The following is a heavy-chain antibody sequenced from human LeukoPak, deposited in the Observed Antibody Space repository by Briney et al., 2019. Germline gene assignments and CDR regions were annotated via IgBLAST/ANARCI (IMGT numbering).Heavy chain of an antibody. Sequence: PSETLSLTCTVSGGSIRSSYYYWGWIRQPPGKGLEWIGSIYDSGSTYYNPSLKSRVTISVDTSKDQFSLRLSSVTTADTAVYHCARDYTVSRYYYFYGMDVWGQGTTVTVSS. CDR3: ARDYTVSRYYYFYGMDV. V-gene: IGHV4-39*07. CDR1: GGSIRSSYYY. CDR2: IYDSGST. D-gene: IGHD3-16*01. J-gene: IGHJ6*02.